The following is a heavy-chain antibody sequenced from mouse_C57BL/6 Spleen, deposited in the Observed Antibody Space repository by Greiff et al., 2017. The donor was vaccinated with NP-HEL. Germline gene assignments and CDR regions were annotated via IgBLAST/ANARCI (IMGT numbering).Heavy chain of an antibody. Sequence: EVKLVESGGGLVKPGGSLKLSCAASGFTFSSYAMSWVRQTPEKRLEWVATLSDGGSYTYYPDNVKGRFTISRDNAKNNLYLQMSHLKSEDTAMYYCARTVVATDYAMDYWGQGTSVTVSS. D-gene: IGHD1-1*01. J-gene: IGHJ4*01. V-gene: IGHV5-4*03. CDR2: LSDGGSYT. CDR1: GFTFSSYA. CDR3: ARTVVATDYAMDY.